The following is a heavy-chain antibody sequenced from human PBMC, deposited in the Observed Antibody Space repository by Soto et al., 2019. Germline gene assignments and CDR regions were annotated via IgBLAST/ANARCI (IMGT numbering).Heavy chain of an antibody. CDR3: ARDPSYYGMDV. CDR2: INAGSGNT. V-gene: IGHV1-3*01. CDR1: GYTFTSFD. J-gene: IGHJ6*02. Sequence: APGKGSCKGSGYTFTSFDMPLGRQAPGQRLEWMGWINAGSGNTKYSQKFQGRVTITRDTSASTAYMELSSLRSEDTAVYYCARDPSYYGMDVWGQGTTVTVSS.